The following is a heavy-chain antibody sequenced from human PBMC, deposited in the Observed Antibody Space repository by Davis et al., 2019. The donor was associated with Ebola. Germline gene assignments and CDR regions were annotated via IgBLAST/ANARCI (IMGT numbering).Heavy chain of an antibody. CDR3: ARQEALYGSIDN. Sequence: GASLKISCKGSGYSFNTYWIAWVRQMPGKGLEWMGIIYPRDSDIRYRPSFEGQVTIPVDRSISTAYLQWSSLKASDSAMYYCARQEALYGSIDNWGQGTLVTVSS. CDR2: IYPRDSDI. V-gene: IGHV5-51*01. J-gene: IGHJ4*02. D-gene: IGHD6-13*01. CDR1: GYSFNTYW.